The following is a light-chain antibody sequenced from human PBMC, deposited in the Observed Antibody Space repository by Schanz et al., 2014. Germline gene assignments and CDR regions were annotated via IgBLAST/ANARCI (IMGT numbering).Light chain of an antibody. J-gene: IGKJ2*01. V-gene: IGKV4-1*01. CDR3: QQYNSVMYT. CDR1: QSVLDSSNNENY. Sequence: DIVMTQSPDSLAVSLGERVTITCKSSQSVLDSSNNENYLVWYQQKPGQPPKVLIYWASTRESGVPDRFSGSGSGTEFTLTISRLHPDDFATYYCQQYNSVMYTFGQGTKLEIK. CDR2: WAS.